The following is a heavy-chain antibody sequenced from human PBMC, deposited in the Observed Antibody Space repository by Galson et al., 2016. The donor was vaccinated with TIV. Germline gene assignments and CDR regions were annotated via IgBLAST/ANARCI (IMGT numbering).Heavy chain of an antibody. V-gene: IGHV3-21*06. Sequence: SLRLSCAASGFTFGPFKMGWVRQVPGKGLVWVSSIGSRSSDKFYGDSVKGRFTISRDNTKNSLFLQMNSLRVDDTAVYYCARVMYGSGWGYFDFWGQGTPATVSS. CDR1: GFTFGPFK. CDR2: IGSRSSDK. CDR3: ARVMYGSGWGYFDF. J-gene: IGHJ4*02. D-gene: IGHD6-25*01.